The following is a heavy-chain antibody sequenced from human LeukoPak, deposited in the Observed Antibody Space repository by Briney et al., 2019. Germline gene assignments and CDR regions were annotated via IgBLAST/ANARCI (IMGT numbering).Heavy chain of an antibody. J-gene: IGHJ4*02. CDR3: AVNSPDFEPIDY. D-gene: IGHD1-14*01. Sequence: GGSLRLSCAASGFTFSSYGMHWVHQAPGKGLEWVAVISYDGSNKYYADSVKGRFTISRDNAKNSLYLQMNSLRAEDTAVYYCAVNSPDFEPIDYWGQGTRVTVSS. V-gene: IGHV3-30*03. CDR2: ISYDGSNK. CDR1: GFTFSSYG.